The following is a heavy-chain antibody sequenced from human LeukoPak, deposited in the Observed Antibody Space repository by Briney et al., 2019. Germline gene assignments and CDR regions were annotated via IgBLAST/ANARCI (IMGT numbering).Heavy chain of an antibody. CDR3: ANDLYPRRMNYYGSGSYFAP. J-gene: IGHJ5*02. Sequence: ASVKVSCKASGYTFTSYGISWVRQAPGQGLEWMGWISAYNGNTNYAQKLQGRGTMTTYRSTTTAYMDLRSLRSDDPAVYYCANDLYPRRMNYYGSGSYFAPRGQGTLVTGSS. CDR1: GYTFTSYG. V-gene: IGHV1-18*01. CDR2: ISAYNGNT. D-gene: IGHD3-10*01.